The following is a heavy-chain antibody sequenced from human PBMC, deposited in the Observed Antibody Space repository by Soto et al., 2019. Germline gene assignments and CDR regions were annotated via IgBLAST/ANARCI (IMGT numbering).Heavy chain of an antibody. J-gene: IGHJ4*02. Sequence: EVQLLESGGDLVQPGGSLRLSCAASGFTFTNYLMTWVRQAPGKGLEWVSSIDKSGGDTYYADSVKGRFTISRDNSKNTLYLQMNGLRAEDTALYYCAKATYSRSWYFWGQGTLVTVSS. CDR1: GFTFTNYL. D-gene: IGHD2-2*01. CDR2: IDKSGGDT. V-gene: IGHV3-23*05. CDR3: AKATYSRSWYF.